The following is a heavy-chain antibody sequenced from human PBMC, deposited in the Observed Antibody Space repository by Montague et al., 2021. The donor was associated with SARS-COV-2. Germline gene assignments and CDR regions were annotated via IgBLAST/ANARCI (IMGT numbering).Heavy chain of an antibody. J-gene: IGHJ4*02. D-gene: IGHD1-7*01. V-gene: IGHV4-39*01. CDR2: IYYNGST. Sequence: SETLSLTCTVSGGSISGSNYYWAWIRQPPGKGLEWIGSIYYNGSTYDNPSLKSRVSISVDTSKNQFSLKLNSVTAADTAVYYCARLLLELPGDYWGQGTLVTVSS. CDR3: ARLLLELPGDY. CDR1: GGSISGSNYY.